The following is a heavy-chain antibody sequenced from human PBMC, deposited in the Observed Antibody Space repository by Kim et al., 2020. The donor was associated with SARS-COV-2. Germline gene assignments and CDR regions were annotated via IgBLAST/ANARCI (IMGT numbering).Heavy chain of an antibody. Sequence: YANPSITGRVTISVDTSDNPFSLRLSSVTAADTAVYYCAEAPSNWDAFDYWGQGTLVTVSS. D-gene: IGHD1-1*01. CDR3: AEAPSNWDAFDY. V-gene: IGHV4-30-2*04. J-gene: IGHJ4*02.